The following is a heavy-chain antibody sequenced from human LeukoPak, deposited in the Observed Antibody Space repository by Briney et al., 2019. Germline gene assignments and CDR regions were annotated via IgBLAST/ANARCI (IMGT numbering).Heavy chain of an antibody. D-gene: IGHD1-26*01. Sequence: ETLSLTCAVYGGSFSGYYWSWIRQAPGKGLEWVGRIKSKTDGGTTDYAAPVKGRFTISRDDSKNTLYLQMNSLKTEDTAVYYCTTDISWRGIVGATLDYWGQGTLVTVSS. V-gene: IGHV3-15*01. CDR1: GGSFSGYY. CDR3: TTDISWRGIVGATLDY. J-gene: IGHJ4*02. CDR2: IKSKTDGGTT.